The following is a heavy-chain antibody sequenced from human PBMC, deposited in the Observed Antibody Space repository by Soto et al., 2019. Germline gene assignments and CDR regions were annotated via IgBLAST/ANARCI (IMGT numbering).Heavy chain of an antibody. J-gene: IGHJ4*02. V-gene: IGHV4-4*07. CDR2: MYNSERT. Sequence: SETLSLTCTVSGGPISGYYWSWIRQPAGKGLEWIGRMYNSERTNYNPSLKSRVTMSMDTSKNQFSLKLTSVTAADTAVYFCAREPLAHSYFDLWGQGTLVTVSS. CDR3: AREPLAHSYFDL. CDR1: GGPISGYY.